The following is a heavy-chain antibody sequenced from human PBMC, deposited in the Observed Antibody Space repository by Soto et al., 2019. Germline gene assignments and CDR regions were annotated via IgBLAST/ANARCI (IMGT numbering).Heavy chain of an antibody. J-gene: IGHJ6*02. D-gene: IGHD6-13*01. Sequence: QVQLVESGGGVIQPGTSLSLSCGSSGFTFRSFGMYWVRQAPGKGLEWVAVVSYDGNHKYYADSVKGRFTVSRDNAKHMLYLQMNSLRGEDTAVYYCAKAVGQQLVLNYGMDVWGQGTTVTVSS. CDR3: AKAVGQQLVLNYGMDV. CDR2: VSYDGNHK. V-gene: IGHV3-30*18. CDR1: GFTFRSFG.